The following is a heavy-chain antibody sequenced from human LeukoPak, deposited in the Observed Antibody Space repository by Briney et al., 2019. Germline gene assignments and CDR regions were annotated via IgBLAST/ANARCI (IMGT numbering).Heavy chain of an antibody. Sequence: GGSLRLSCAVSGFTFSTYSMNWVRQAPGKGLEWVSYISSSSSTIYYADSVKGRFTISRDNAKNSLYLQTNSPRDEDTAVYYCAKDSDYYHSSGYYYAYFQHWGQGTLVTVSS. CDR1: GFTFSTYS. V-gene: IGHV3-48*02. CDR3: AKDSDYYHSSGYYYAYFQH. D-gene: IGHD3-22*01. CDR2: ISSSSSTI. J-gene: IGHJ1*01.